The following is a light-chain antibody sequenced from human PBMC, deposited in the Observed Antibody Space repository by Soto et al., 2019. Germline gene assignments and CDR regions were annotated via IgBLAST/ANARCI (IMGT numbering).Light chain of an antibody. Sequence: EIVMTQSPATLSVSPGERVTLSCRASQSVSNKLGWYQHKPGQAPRLLIYDTSTRAAGTPARFTGGGSGTDFTLTISSLQSEDFAVYYCQQYNTWRSISFGQGTRLEI. CDR2: DTS. CDR1: QSVSNK. CDR3: QQYNTWRSIS. V-gene: IGKV3-15*01. J-gene: IGKJ5*01.